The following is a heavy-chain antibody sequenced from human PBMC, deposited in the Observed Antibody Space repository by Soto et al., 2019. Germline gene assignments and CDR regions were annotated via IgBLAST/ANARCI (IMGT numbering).Heavy chain of an antibody. Sequence: PXESLSLSFAASGFTFSSYAMHGVRQAPGKGLEWVAVISYDGSNKYYADSVKGRFTISRDNSKNTLYLQMNSLRAEDTAVYYCARYKYTSSSRWYFDLWGRGTLVTVSS. V-gene: IGHV3-30-3*01. CDR3: ARYKYTSSSRWYFDL. CDR1: GFTFSSYA. J-gene: IGHJ2*01. CDR2: ISYDGSNK. D-gene: IGHD6-6*01.